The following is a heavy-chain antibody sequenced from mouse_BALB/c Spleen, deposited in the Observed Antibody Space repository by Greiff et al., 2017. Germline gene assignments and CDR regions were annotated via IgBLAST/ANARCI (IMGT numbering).Heavy chain of an antibody. V-gene: IGHV5-12-2*01. Sequence: EVKLMESGGGLVQPGGSLKLSCAASGFTFSSYTMSWVRQTPEKRLEWVAYISNGGGSTYYPDTVKGRFTISRDNAKNTLYLQMSSLKSEDTSMYYCARNDTTALFDDWGQGTTLTVSS. CDR1: GFTFSSYT. J-gene: IGHJ2*01. CDR3: ARNDTTALFDD. D-gene: IGHD1-2*01. CDR2: ISNGGGST.